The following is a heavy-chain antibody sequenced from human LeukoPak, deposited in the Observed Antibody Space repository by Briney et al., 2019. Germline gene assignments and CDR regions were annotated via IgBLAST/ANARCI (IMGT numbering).Heavy chain of an antibody. V-gene: IGHV1-18*01. J-gene: IGHJ6*02. CDR1: RYTFTSYG. Sequence: ASVEVSCKASRYTFTSYGISWVRQAPGQGLEWTGWISAKNGNTNYAQKFQGRVTLTTDTSTSTAYMELRSLRSDDTAVFYCARDSYDILNADILNYYYGMDVWGQGTTVTVSS. CDR2: ISAKNGNT. CDR3: ARDSYDILNADILNYYYGMDV. D-gene: IGHD3-9*01.